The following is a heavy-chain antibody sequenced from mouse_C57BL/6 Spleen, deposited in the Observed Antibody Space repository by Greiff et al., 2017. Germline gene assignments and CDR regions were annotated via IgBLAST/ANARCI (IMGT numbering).Heavy chain of an antibody. Sequence: VQLQESGAELVRPGASVTLSCKASGYTFTDYEMHWVKQTPVHGLEWIGAIDPETGGTAYNQKFKGKAILTADKSSSTAYMELRSLTSEDSAVYYCTRWTVVGGNYWGQGTTLTVSS. CDR3: TRWTVVGGNY. V-gene: IGHV1-15*01. D-gene: IGHD1-1*01. CDR1: GYTFTDYE. J-gene: IGHJ2*01. CDR2: IDPETGGT.